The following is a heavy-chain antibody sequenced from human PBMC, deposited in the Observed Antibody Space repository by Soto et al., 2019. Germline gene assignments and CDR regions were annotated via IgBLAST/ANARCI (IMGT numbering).Heavy chain of an antibody. V-gene: IGHV4-39*01. D-gene: IGHD3-10*01. J-gene: IGHJ4*02. Sequence: QLQLQESGPGLVKPSETLSLTCTVSGGSIRSSSYYWGWIRQSPGRGLEWIGNIYYSGNTYYNSSLKRPVTISIDTSKNQFSLKLSSVTAADTAVYYCATLPDWGSGSNWGQGTLVTVSS. CDR3: ATLPDWGSGSN. CDR1: GGSIRSSSYY. CDR2: IYYSGNT.